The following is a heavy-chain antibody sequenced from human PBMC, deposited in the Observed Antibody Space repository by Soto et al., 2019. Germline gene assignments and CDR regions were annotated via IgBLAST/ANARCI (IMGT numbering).Heavy chain of an antibody. CDR3: ASPESVAGEDRFDY. J-gene: IGHJ4*02. Sequence: QVQLVQSGAEVKKPGSSVKVSCKASGGTFSSYAISWVRQAPGQALEWMGGIIPIFGTANYAQKFQGRVTITADESTRTAYMELSSLRSEDTAVYYCASPESVAGEDRFDYWGQGTLVTVSS. CDR2: IIPIFGTA. V-gene: IGHV1-69*12. CDR1: GGTFSSYA. D-gene: IGHD6-19*01.